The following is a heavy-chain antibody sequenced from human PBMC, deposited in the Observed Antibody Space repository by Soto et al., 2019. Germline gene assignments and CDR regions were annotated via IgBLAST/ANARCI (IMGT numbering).Heavy chain of an antibody. CDR2: INHRGST. CDR3: ARGRGTTMTPVHYYMDV. J-gene: IGHJ6*03. V-gene: IGHV4-34*01. CDR1: GGSFSGYY. Sequence: PSETLSLTCAVNGGSFSGYYWSWIRQPPGKGLEWIGEINHRGSTNHNPSLKRRVTISVDTSKKQMSLNLSSATVADTAMYYCARGRGTTMTPVHYYMDVWGKGTTVTV. D-gene: IGHD4-17*01.